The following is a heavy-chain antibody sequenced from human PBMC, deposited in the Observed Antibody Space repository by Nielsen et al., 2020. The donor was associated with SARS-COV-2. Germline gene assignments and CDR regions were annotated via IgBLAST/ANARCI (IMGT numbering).Heavy chain of an antibody. CDR3: ARGEAESVYSYGLGY. V-gene: IGHV4-59*01. D-gene: IGHD5-18*01. CDR2: IYYSGST. J-gene: IGHJ4*02. CDR1: GGSISSYY. Sequence: SETLSLTCTVSGGSISSYYWGWIRQPPGKGLEWIGYIYYSGSTNYNPSLKSRVTISVDTSKNQFSLKLSSVTAADTAVYYCARGEAESVYSYGLGYWGQGTLVTVSS.